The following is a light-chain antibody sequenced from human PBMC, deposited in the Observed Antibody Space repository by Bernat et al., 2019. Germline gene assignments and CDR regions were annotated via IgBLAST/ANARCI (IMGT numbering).Light chain of an antibody. CDR2: DAS. CDR1: QSVCID. J-gene: IGKJ1*01. CDR3: KQYNNWKT. V-gene: IGKV3D-15*01. Sequence: PWEIATLSFMSSQSVCIDLAWYHHKPGQAPKVLIYDASSSATGIPDRFSGSGSGTEFTLTISSLEPEDVGIYYGKQYNNWKTFGQGTKVEIK.